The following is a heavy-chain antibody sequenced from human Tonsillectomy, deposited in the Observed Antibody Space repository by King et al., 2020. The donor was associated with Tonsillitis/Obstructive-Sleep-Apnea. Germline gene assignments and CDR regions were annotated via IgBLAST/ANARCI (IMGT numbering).Heavy chain of an antibody. CDR2: ISYDGSNK. J-gene: IGHJ6*03. V-gene: IGHV3-30*04. D-gene: IGHD2-2*01. CDR1: GFTFSSYA. CDR3: ARGGYCSSTSCPEGYYYYYMDV. Sequence: VQLVESGGGVVQPGRSLRLSCAASGFTFSSYAMHWVRQAPGKGREGVAVISYDGSNKYYADSVKGRFTISRDNSKNTLYLQMNSLRAEDTAVYYCARGGYCSSTSCPEGYYYYYMDVWGKGTTVTVSS.